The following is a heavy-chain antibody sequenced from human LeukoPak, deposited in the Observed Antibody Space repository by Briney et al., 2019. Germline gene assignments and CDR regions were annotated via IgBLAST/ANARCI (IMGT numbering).Heavy chain of an antibody. V-gene: IGHV3-73*01. CDR3: TSSDFWSGYPLL. J-gene: IGHJ4*02. D-gene: IGHD3-3*01. CDR2: IRSKANSYAT. CDR1: GFTFSGSA. Sequence: GGSLRLSCAASGFTFSGSAMHWVRQASGKGLEWVGRIRSKANSYATAYAASVKGRFTISRDDSKNTAYLQMNSLKTEDTAVYYCTSSDFWSGYPLLWGQGTLVTVSS.